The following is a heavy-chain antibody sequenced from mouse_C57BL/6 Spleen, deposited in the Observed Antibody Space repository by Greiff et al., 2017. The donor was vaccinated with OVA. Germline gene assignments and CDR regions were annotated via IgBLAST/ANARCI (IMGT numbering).Heavy chain of an antibody. CDR1: GYAFSSYW. Sequence: VQLQQSGAELVKPGASVKISCKASGYAFSSYWMNWVKQRPGKGLEWIGQIYPGDGDTNYNGKFKGKATLTADKSSSTAYMQRSSLTSEDSAVYFCARSHYDYDAMDYWGQGTSVTVSS. CDR2: IYPGDGDT. CDR3: ARSHYDYDAMDY. V-gene: IGHV1-80*01. J-gene: IGHJ4*01. D-gene: IGHD1-2*01.